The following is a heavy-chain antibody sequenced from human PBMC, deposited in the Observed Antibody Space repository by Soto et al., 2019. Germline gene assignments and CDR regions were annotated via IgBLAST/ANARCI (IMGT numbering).Heavy chain of an antibody. D-gene: IGHD6-6*01. V-gene: IGHV4-4*02. Sequence: SETLSLTCAVSGGSISSSNWWSGVREPPGKGQEGMGEIYTSGSTNYTPSLKSRVTISVAKSKNQFSLKLSSVTAADTAVYYCARGGSSSGLTFDYWGQGTLVTVSS. CDR1: GGSISSSNW. J-gene: IGHJ4*02. CDR2: IYTSGST. CDR3: ARGGSSSGLTFDY.